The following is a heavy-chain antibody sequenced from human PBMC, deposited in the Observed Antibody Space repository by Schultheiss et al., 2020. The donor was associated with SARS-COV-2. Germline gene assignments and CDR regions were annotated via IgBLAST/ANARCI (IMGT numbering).Heavy chain of an antibody. D-gene: IGHD6-19*01. CDR3: AKEVYHSSGFDY. J-gene: IGHJ4*02. CDR2: ISGSGGST. CDR1: GFTFSSYS. Sequence: GGSLRLSCAASGFTFSSYSMNWVRQAPGKGLEWVSAISGSGGSTYYADSVKGRFTISRDNSKNTLYLQMNSLRAEDTAVYYCAKEVYHSSGFDYWGQGTLVTVSS. V-gene: IGHV3-23*01.